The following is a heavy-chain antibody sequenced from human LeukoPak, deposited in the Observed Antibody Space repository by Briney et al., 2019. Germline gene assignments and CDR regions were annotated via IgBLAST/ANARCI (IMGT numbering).Heavy chain of an antibody. CDR2: INPSGDSA. CDR3: VTGYDSSGYSRFDY. Sequence: ASVKVSCKASGFTFSSHYMHWVRQAPGQGLEWMGIINPSGDSASYTRKFRGRVTMTRDTSTSTVYMELSSLRSEDTAVYYCVTGYDSSGYSRFDYWGQGTLVTVSS. D-gene: IGHD3-22*01. V-gene: IGHV1-46*01. J-gene: IGHJ4*02. CDR1: GFTFSSHY.